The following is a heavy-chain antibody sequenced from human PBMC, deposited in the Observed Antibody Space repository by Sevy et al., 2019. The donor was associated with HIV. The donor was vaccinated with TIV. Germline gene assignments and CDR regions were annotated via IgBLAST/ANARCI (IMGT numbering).Heavy chain of an antibody. CDR3: VRNGGAYDSGFDP. J-gene: IGHJ5*02. CDR2: IRSSGSDL. D-gene: IGHD3-22*01. V-gene: IGHV3-48*03. Sequence: GGSLRLSCVASGFTFSNYDMNWVRQALGKGLEWVSKIRSSGSDLYYADSVKGRFTISRDNAKDSLNLQMNSLRAEDTAVYYCVRNGGAYDSGFDPWGQGTLVTVSS. CDR1: GFTFSNYD.